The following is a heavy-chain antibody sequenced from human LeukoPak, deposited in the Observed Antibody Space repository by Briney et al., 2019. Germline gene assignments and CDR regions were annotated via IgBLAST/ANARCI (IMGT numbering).Heavy chain of an antibody. V-gene: IGHV3-33*01. Sequence: GGSLRLSCAAAGFTFNHYGMRWVRQAPGKGLEWVAVIWSDGTNKYYADSVKGRFTISRDDSEKQVFLQMNSLKPEDTAVYFCARDAQRGFDYSNSLKYWGQGTPVTVST. CDR2: IWSDGTNK. J-gene: IGHJ4*02. CDR1: GFTFNHYG. CDR3: ARDAQRGFDYSNSLKY. D-gene: IGHD4-11*01.